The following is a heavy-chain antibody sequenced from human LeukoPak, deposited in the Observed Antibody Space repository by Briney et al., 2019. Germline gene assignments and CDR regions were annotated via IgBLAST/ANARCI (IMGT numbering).Heavy chain of an antibody. D-gene: IGHD3-3*02. V-gene: IGHV3-7*01. CDR3: AREHSSHFT. Sequence: GGSLRLSCAGSGFTFGNSWMNWFRQAPGKGLEWVAHIKQDGSDTYVDSVKGRFTISRDIVKTSLFLHMNSLTTEDSAVYYCAREHSSHFTWGQGTLVTVSS. J-gene: IGHJ4*02. CDR1: GFTFGNSW. CDR2: IKQDGSDT.